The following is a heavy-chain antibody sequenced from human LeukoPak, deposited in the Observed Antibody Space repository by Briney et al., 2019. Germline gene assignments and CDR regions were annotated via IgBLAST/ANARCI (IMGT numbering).Heavy chain of an antibody. D-gene: IGHD1-14*01. CDR2: ISYDGSNK. V-gene: IGHV3-30*18. Sequence: GGSLRLSCAASGFTFSSYGMHWVRQAPGKGLEWVAVISYDGSNKYYADSVKGRFTISRDNSKNTLYLQMNSLRAEDTAVYYCAKGVEVSGLSNRIFDYWGQGTLVTVSS. J-gene: IGHJ4*02. CDR3: AKGVEVSGLSNRIFDY. CDR1: GFTFSSYG.